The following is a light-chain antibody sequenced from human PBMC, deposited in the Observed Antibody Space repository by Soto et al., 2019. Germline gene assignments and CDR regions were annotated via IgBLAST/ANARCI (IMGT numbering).Light chain of an antibody. J-gene: IGKJ4*01. CDR1: QSVDSSH. CDR3: QQYETSPFT. CDR2: GAS. Sequence: EIVLRQSPGTVSLSPGERATLSCRASQSVDSSHLAWYQHRPGRAPRLLVYGASRRATGVPDRFSGSGSGTHFTLSIRRLESEDFAVYYCQQYETSPFTFGGGTKVDIK. V-gene: IGKV3-20*01.